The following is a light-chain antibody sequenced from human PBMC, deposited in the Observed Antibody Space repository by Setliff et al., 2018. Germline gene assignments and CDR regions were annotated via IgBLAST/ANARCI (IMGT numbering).Light chain of an antibody. Sequence: QSALTQPPSVSGAPGQGITISCTGTSSNIGAGYDVHWYQQLPGAAPKLLIFGTSNRPSGVPDQFSGSKSGTSASLAITGLQAADEADYYCQSYDTSLNDYVVGTGTKV. V-gene: IGLV1-40*01. CDR2: GTS. CDR1: SSNIGAGYD. CDR3: QSYDTSLNDYV. J-gene: IGLJ1*01.